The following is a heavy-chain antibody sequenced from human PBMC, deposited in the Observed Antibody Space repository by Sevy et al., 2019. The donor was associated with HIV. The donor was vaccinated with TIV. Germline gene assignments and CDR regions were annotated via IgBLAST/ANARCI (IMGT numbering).Heavy chain of an antibody. CDR1: GDSVSSNSVT. CDR2: TYRRSKWSN. Sequence: SQTLSLTCAISGDSVSSNSVTRNWIRQSPSRGLQWLGRTYRRSKWSNDYAASLKSRITVKPDTSKNQFSLQLNSVTPEDTAVYYCARAKAATFDYWGQGTLVTVSS. D-gene: IGHD6-25*01. V-gene: IGHV6-1*01. J-gene: IGHJ4*02. CDR3: ARAKAATFDY.